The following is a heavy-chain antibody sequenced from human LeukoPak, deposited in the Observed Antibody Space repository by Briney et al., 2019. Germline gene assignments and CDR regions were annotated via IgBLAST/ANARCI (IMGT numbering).Heavy chain of an antibody. J-gene: IGHJ6*03. D-gene: IGHD6-6*01. CDR1: GYSLTSYG. CDR2: IIPIFGTA. Sequence: SVKVSCKASGYSLTSYGISWVRQAPGQGLEWMGGIIPIFGTANYAQKFQGRVTITTDESTSTAYMELSSLRSEDTTVYYCARVGSSSSGYYYYMDVWGKGTTVTASS. CDR3: ARVGSSSSGYYYYMDV. V-gene: IGHV1-69*05.